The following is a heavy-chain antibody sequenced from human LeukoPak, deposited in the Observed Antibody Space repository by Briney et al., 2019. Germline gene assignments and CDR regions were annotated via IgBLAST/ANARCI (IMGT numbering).Heavy chain of an antibody. D-gene: IGHD3-22*01. CDR1: GFTFDDYA. CDR3: AKDRRGPNYYDSSGYQGGFDY. CDR2: ISWNSGSI. Sequence: GGSLRLSCAASGFTFDDYAMHWVRQAPGKGLEWVSGISWNSGSIGYADPVKGRFTISRDNAKNSLYLQMNSLRAEDTALYYCAKDRRGPNYYDSSGYQGGFDYWGQGTLVTVSS. J-gene: IGHJ4*02. V-gene: IGHV3-9*01.